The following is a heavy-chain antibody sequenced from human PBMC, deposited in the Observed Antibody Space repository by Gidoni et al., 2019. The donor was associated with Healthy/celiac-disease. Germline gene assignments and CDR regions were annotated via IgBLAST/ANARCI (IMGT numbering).Heavy chain of an antibody. CDR1: GGSFSGYY. CDR3: ARARGSSGWYGY. CDR2: INHSGST. D-gene: IGHD6-19*01. Sequence: QVQLQQWGAGLLKPSETLSLTCAVYGGSFSGYYWSWIRQPPGKGLEWIGEINHSGSTNYNPSLKSRVTISVDTSKNQFSLKLSSVTAADTAVYYYARARGSSGWYGYWGQGTLVTVSS. J-gene: IGHJ4*02. V-gene: IGHV4-34*01.